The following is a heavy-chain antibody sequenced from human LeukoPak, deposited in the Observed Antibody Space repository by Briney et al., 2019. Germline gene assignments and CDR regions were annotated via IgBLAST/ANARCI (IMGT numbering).Heavy chain of an antibody. D-gene: IGHD4-17*01. CDR1: GYTFTSYG. CDR2: ISTYNGNT. V-gene: IGHV1-18*01. Sequence: ASVKVSCKASGYTFTSYGISWVRQAPGQGLEWMGWISTYNGNTNYAQKLQGRVTMTIDTSTSTAYMELRSLRSDDTAVYYCARESHGFRIDYWGQGTLVTVSS. J-gene: IGHJ4*02. CDR3: ARESHGFRIDY.